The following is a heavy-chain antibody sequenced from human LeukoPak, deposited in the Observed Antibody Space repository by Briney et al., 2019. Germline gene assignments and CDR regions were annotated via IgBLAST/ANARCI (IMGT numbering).Heavy chain of an antibody. J-gene: IGHJ1*01. D-gene: IGHD3-22*01. CDR2: INPNSGGT. CDR1: GYTFTGYY. CDR3: ARGYYDSPGEYFQH. V-gene: IGHV1-2*06. Sequence: ASVKVSCKASGYTFTGYYMHWVRQAPGQGLEWMGRINPNSGGTNYGQKFQGRVTMTRDTSISTAYMELSRLRSDDTAVYYCARGYYDSPGEYFQHWGQGTLVTVSS.